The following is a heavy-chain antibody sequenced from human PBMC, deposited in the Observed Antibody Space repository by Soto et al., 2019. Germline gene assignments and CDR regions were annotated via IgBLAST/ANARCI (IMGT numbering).Heavy chain of an antibody. Sequence: SETLSLTCSVSGGSISTVGHYWTWIRQPPGKGLEWIGSIYHAGSTYYSKSLRSRLTMSVDTSKSQFSLRLSSVTAADTAVYYCARATGTLRSRNCDYWGQGSLVTVSS. V-gene: IGHV4-31*03. CDR1: GGSISTVGHY. CDR2: IYHAGST. D-gene: IGHD1-1*01. CDR3: ARATGTLRSRNCDY. J-gene: IGHJ4*02.